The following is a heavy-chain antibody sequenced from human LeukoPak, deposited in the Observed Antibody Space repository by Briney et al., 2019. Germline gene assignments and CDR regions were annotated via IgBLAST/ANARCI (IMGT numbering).Heavy chain of an antibody. CDR2: IYYSGST. J-gene: IGHJ4*02. V-gene: IGHV4-59*01. CDR3: ARWGPRGLPDY. D-gene: IGHD3-16*01. Sequence: SETLSLTCTVSGGSISSYYWSWIRQPPGKGLEWIGYIYYSGSTNYNPSLKSRVTISVDTSKNQFSLKLSSVTAADTAVYYCARWGPRGLPDYWGQGTLVTVSS. CDR1: GGSISSYY.